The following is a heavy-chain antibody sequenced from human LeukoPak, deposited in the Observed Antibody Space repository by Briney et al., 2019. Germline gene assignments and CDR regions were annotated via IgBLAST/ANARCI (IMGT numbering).Heavy chain of an antibody. Sequence: PGGSLRLSCAASGFTFDDYAMHWVRQAPGKGLEWVANIKQDGSEKHYVDSVKGRFTISRDNAKNSLYLQMNSLRAEDTAVYYCATDSRIVRATGAPDIWGQGTMVAVSS. CDR3: ATDSRIVRATGAPDI. D-gene: IGHD1-26*01. V-gene: IGHV3-7*01. CDR2: IKQDGSEK. J-gene: IGHJ3*02. CDR1: GFTFDDYA.